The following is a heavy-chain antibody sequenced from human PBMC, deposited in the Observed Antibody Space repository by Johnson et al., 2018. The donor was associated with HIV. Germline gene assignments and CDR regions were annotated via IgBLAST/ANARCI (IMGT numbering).Heavy chain of an antibody. CDR3: ARGPIADDAFDI. CDR1: GFTFSSYA. CDR2: ISYDGSNT. J-gene: IGHJ3*02. Sequence: QVQLVESGGGVVQPGRSLRLSCAASGFTFSSYAMHWVRQAPGKGLEWVAVISYDGSNTYYADSVRGRFTLSRDNSKNTLYLQMNSLRAEDTAVYFCARGPIADDAFDIWGQGTMVTVSS. D-gene: IGHD3-16*02. V-gene: IGHV3-30*04.